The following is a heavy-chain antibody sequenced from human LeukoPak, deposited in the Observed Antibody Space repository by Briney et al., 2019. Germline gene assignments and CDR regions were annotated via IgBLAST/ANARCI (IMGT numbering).Heavy chain of an antibody. D-gene: IGHD3-22*01. CDR2: FFSGGST. CDR1: GFPVRSNY. J-gene: IGHJ6*03. CDR3: ARDLRQSSSGYNHYYYYYMDV. Sequence: GSLELSFAASGFPVRSNYMSWVRPAPGKGLEGVSVFFSGGSTYYADSVKGRFTISRDNSKNTLYLQMNSLRAEDTAVYYCARDLRQSSSGYNHYYYYYMDVWGKGTTVTVSS. V-gene: IGHV3-53*01.